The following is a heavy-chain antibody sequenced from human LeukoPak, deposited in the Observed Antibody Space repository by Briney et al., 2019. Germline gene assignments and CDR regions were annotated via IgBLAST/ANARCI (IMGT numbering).Heavy chain of an antibody. D-gene: IGHD7-27*01. CDR2: IDWDDDK. J-gene: IGHJ4*02. Sequence: RESGPSLFKLTPTLTLTCTFSGFSPSTTGMCVSWIRQPPGEALEGLARIDWDDDKYYSTSLKTRLTISKDTSKNQVVLTMTNMDPVDTATYYCARIRTGTYFDYWGQGTLVTVSS. CDR3: ARIRTGTYFDY. CDR1: GFSPSTTGMC. V-gene: IGHV2-70*11.